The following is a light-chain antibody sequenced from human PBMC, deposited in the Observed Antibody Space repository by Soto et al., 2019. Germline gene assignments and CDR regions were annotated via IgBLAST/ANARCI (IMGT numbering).Light chain of an antibody. Sequence: EIVMTQSPATLSVSPGERATLSCRASQSVSSNLAWYQQKPGQAPRLLIYDASTRATGIPARFSGSGSGTEFTLTLSSLQSEDFALYYCQQYNNWPPWTFGQGTKVEIK. CDR2: DAS. J-gene: IGKJ1*01. CDR1: QSVSSN. V-gene: IGKV3-15*01. CDR3: QQYNNWPPWT.